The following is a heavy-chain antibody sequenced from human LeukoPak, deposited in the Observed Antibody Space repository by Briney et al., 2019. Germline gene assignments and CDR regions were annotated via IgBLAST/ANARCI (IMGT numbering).Heavy chain of an antibody. CDR1: GYTFTSYD. CDR2: MNPNSGNT. Sequence: ASVKVSCKASGYTFTSYDINWVRQATGQGLEWMGWMNPNSGNTGYAQKFQGRVTITRNTSISTAYMELSSLRSEDTAVYYCARGDDYYYDSSGYIPTNWFDPWGQGTLVTVSS. V-gene: IGHV1-8*03. J-gene: IGHJ5*02. CDR3: ARGDDYYYDSSGYIPTNWFDP. D-gene: IGHD3-22*01.